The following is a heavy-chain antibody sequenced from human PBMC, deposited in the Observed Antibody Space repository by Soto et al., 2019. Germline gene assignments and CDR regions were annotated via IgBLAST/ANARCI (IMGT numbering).Heavy chain of an antibody. CDR3: ARDLGTGTDY. J-gene: IGHJ4*02. Sequence: QVQLQESGPGLVKPSGTLSLTCAVSGDSITNSNWWSWVRQAPGKGLEWIGEIYHSGATTYNLSLKSRVTISVDPSNNHFSLKLTSVTAADTAVYFCARDLGTGTDYWGQGTLVTVAS. CDR1: GDSITNSNW. V-gene: IGHV4-4*02. D-gene: IGHD1-1*01. CDR2: IYHSGAT.